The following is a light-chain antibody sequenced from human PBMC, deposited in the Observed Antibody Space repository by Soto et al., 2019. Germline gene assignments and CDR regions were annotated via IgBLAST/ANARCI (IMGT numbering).Light chain of an antibody. V-gene: IGLV2-14*01. CDR1: GSDVGGYNY. J-gene: IGLJ3*02. Sequence: QSALTQPASVSGSPGKPITISCTGTGSDVGGYNYVSWSQQHPGKAPKLVIYEVSNRPSGVSNRFSGSKSGNTASLTISGLQAEDEADYYCFSFTRSSTWVFGGGTKLTVL. CDR3: FSFTRSSTWV. CDR2: EVS.